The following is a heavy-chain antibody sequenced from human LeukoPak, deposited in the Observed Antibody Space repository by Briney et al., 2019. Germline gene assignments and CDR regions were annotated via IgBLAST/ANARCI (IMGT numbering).Heavy chain of an antibody. Sequence: SETLSLTCTVSGGSISSGGYYWSWVRQHPGKGLEWIGYIYYSGSTYYNPSLKSRVTISVDTSKNQFSLKLSSVTAADTAVYYCARIHGDYLFFDYWGQGTLVTVSS. CDR1: GGSISSGGYY. D-gene: IGHD4-17*01. J-gene: IGHJ4*02. CDR3: ARIHGDYLFFDY. CDR2: IYYSGST. V-gene: IGHV4-31*03.